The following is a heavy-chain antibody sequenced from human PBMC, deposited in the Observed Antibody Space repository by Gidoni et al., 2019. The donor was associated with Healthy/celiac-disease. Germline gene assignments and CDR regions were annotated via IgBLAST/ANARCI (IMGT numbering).Heavy chain of an antibody. V-gene: IGHV3-74*01. CDR1: GFTFSSYW. Sequence: EVQLVESGGGLVQPGGSLRLSCAASGFTFSSYWMHWVRQAPGKGLVWVSRINSDGSSTSYADSVKGRFTISRVNAKNTLYLQMNSLRAEDTAVYYCASISIAARGVGGWGQGTLVTVSS. J-gene: IGHJ4*02. D-gene: IGHD6-6*01. CDR2: INSDGSST. CDR3: ASISIAARGVGG.